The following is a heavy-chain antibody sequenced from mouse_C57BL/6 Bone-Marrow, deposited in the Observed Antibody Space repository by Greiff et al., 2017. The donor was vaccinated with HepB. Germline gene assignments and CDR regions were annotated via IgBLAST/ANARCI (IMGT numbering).Heavy chain of an antibody. CDR3: ARRPLAMDY. Sequence: QVQLQQPGPELVKPGASVKISCKASGYAFSSSWMNWVKQRPGKGLEWIGRIYPGDGDTNYNGKFKGKATLTADKSSSTAYMELRSLTSEDTAVYYCARRPLAMDYWGQGTSVTVSS. CDR1: GYAFSSSW. J-gene: IGHJ4*01. V-gene: IGHV1-82*01. CDR2: IYPGDGDT.